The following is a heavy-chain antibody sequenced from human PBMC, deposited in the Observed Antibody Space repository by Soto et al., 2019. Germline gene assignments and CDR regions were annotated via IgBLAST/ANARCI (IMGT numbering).Heavy chain of an antibody. D-gene: IGHD1-1*01. CDR2: ISSRSSYI. CDR1: GFTFSSYG. J-gene: IGHJ6*02. V-gene: IGHV3-21*01. Sequence: EVQLVESGGGLVKPGGSLRLSCVGSGFTFSSYGLHWVRQAPRKGLGWVSSISSRSSYIYYADSVKGRFTISRDNTKRSLFLQMNALRAADTAMYYCASGWQLKESYARDVWGQGTTVTVSS. CDR3: ASGWQLKESYARDV.